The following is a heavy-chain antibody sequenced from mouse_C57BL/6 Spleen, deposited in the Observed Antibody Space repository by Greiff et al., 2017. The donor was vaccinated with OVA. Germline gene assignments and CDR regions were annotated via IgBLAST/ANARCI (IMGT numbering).Heavy chain of an antibody. CDR2: IRNKANGYTT. Sequence: EVQRVESGGGLVQPGGSLSLSCAASGFTFTDYYMSWVRQPPGKALEWLGFIRNKANGYTTEYSASVKGRFTISRDNSQSILYLQRKALRAEDSATYYCARYGTTEGFAYWGQGTLVTVSA. J-gene: IGHJ3*01. V-gene: IGHV7-3*01. CDR1: GFTFTDYY. CDR3: ARYGTTEGFAY. D-gene: IGHD1-1*01.